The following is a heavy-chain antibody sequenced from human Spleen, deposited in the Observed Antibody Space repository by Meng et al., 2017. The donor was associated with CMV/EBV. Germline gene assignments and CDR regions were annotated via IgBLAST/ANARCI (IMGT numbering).Heavy chain of an antibody. V-gene: IGHV4-39*01. CDR1: GGSISSSSYY. CDR3: ARHSPDYGDYVFAF. D-gene: IGHD4-17*01. J-gene: IGHJ4*02. CDR2: IYYSGRL. Sequence: SGGSISSSSYYWGWSRQPPGKGLEWIGTIYYSGRLSYNPSLKSRVAISGDASKNQFSLKLTSVTAADTAVYYCARHSPDYGDYVFAFWGQGTLVTVSS.